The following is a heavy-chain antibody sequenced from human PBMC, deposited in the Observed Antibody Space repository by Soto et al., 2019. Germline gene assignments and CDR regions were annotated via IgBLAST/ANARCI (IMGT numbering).Heavy chain of an antibody. V-gene: IGHV5-51*01. D-gene: IGHD6-13*01. CDR3: ARRGIAAAGTHYYYYMDV. Sequence: GESLKISCKGSGYSFTSYWIGWVRQMPGKGLEWMGIIYPGDSDTRYSPSFQGQVTISADKSISTAYLQWSSLKASDTAMYYCARRGIAAAGTHYYYYMDVWGKGTTVTVSS. J-gene: IGHJ6*03. CDR1: GYSFTSYW. CDR2: IYPGDSDT.